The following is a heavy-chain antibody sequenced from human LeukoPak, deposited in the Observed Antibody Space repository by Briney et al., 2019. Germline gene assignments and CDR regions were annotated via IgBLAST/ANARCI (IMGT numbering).Heavy chain of an antibody. V-gene: IGHV3-23*01. J-gene: IGHJ4*02. Sequence: GGSLRLSCAASGFTFSSYAMSWVRQAPGKGLGWVSAISGSGGSTYYADSVKGRFTISRDNSKNTLYLQMNSLRAEDTAVYYCAKDRLSYYDFWSGYPYYFDYWGQGTLVTVSS. CDR2: ISGSGGST. CDR3: AKDRLSYYDFWSGYPYYFDY. D-gene: IGHD3-3*01. CDR1: GFTFSSYA.